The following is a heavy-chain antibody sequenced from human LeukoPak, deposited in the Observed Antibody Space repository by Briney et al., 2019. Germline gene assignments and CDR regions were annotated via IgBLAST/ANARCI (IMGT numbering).Heavy chain of an antibody. Sequence: PGGSLRLSCAASGFSFSSHWMSWVRQAPGKGLEWVANINQDGREKQYVDSVKGRFTISRDNAKNSLYLQMNSLRAEDTAVYYCARNYGSGSYYSYYYYMDVWGKGTTVTISS. J-gene: IGHJ6*03. D-gene: IGHD3-10*01. CDR3: ARNYGSGSYYSYYYYMDV. CDR1: GFSFSSHW. CDR2: INQDGREK. V-gene: IGHV3-7*01.